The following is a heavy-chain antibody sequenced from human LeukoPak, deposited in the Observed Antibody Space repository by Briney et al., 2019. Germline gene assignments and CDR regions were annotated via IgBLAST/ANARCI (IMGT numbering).Heavy chain of an antibody. J-gene: IGHJ5*02. CDR1: GGSISSYY. CDR2: IYYSGST. V-gene: IGHV4-59*12. CDR3: ARDLKSVAGRGGWFDP. Sequence: SETLSLTCTVSGGSISSYYWSWIRQPPGKGLEWIGYIYYSGSTNYNPSLKSRVTISVDTSKNQFSLKLSSVTAADTAVYYCARDLKSVAGRGGWFDPWGQGTLVTVSS. D-gene: IGHD6-13*01.